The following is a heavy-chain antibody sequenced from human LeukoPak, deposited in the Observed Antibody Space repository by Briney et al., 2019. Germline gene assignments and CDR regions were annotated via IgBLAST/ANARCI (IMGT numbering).Heavy chain of an antibody. J-gene: IGHJ4*02. V-gene: IGHV4-34*01. CDR2: INHSGST. CDR3: ARAIYSSGWTDLDY. CDR1: GGSFSGYY. D-gene: IGHD6-19*01. Sequence: SETLSLTCAVYGGSFSGYYWSWIRQPPGKGLEWIGEINHSGSTNYNPSLKSRVTISVDTSKNQFSLKLSSVTAADTAVYYCARAIYSSGWTDLDYWGQGTLVTVSS.